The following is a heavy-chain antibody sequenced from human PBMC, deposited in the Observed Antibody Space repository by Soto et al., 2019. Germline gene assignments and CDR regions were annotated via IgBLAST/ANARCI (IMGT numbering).Heavy chain of an antibody. CDR2: IYHSGST. Sequence: PSETLSLTCAVSGGSISIGGYSWSWIRQPPGKGLEWIGYIYHSGSTYYNPSLKSRVTISVDRSKNQFSLKLSSVTAADTAVYYCASGDSSGSNSEDYYYGMDVWGQGTTVTVSS. CDR3: ASGDSSGSNSEDYYYGMDV. D-gene: IGHD3-22*01. J-gene: IGHJ6*02. V-gene: IGHV4-30-2*01. CDR1: GGSISIGGYS.